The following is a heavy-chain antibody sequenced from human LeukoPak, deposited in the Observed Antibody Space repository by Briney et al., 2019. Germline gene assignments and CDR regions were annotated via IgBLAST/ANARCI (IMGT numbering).Heavy chain of an antibody. CDR2: IWYDGSNK. CDR3: ARDEMDILTGYYIPPSLYGMDV. D-gene: IGHD3-9*01. Sequence: GRSLRLSCAASGFTFSSYGMHWVRQAPGKGLEWVAVIWYDGSNKYYADSVKGRFTSSRDNSKNTLYLQMNSLRAEDTAVYYCARDEMDILTGYYIPPSLYGMDVWGQGTTVTVSS. J-gene: IGHJ6*02. V-gene: IGHV3-33*01. CDR1: GFTFSSYG.